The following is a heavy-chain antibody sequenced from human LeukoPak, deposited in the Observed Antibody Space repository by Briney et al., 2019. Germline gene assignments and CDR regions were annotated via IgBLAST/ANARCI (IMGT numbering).Heavy chain of an antibody. CDR2: IRSKAYGGTT. CDR1: GFTFGDYA. Sequence: GGSLRLSCTASGFTFGDYAMSWVRKAPGKGQEWVGFIRSKAYGGTTEYAASVKGRFTISRDDSKSIAYLQMNSLKTEDTAVYYYTSKSSSGIWGQGTLVTVSS. CDR3: TSKSSSGI. V-gene: IGHV3-49*04. D-gene: IGHD3-22*01. J-gene: IGHJ4*02.